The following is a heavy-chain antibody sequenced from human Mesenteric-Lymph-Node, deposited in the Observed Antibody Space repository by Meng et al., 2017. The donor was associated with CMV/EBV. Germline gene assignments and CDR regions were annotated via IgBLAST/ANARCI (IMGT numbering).Heavy chain of an antibody. CDR3: ARVGSLEYYDFWSGYDPYYYYGMDV. V-gene: IGHV4-39*07. CDR2: VYYGGNT. Sequence: GSLRLSCTVSGGSISSSNYYWGWIRQPPGKGLEWIGSVYYGGNTYYNPSLNSRVTISVDTSKNQFSLNLSSVTAADTAVYYCARVGSLEYYDFWSGYDPYYYYGMDVWGQGTTVTVSS. D-gene: IGHD3-3*01. CDR1: GGSISSSNYY. J-gene: IGHJ6*02.